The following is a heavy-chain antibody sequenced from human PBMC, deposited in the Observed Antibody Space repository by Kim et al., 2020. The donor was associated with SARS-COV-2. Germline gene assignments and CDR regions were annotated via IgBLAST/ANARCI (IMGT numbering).Heavy chain of an antibody. CDR3: ARGMGAAAGHYYYYGMDV. J-gene: IGHJ6*02. D-gene: IGHD6-13*01. CDR1: GYTFTSYY. V-gene: IGHV1-46*01. Sequence: ASVKVSCKASGYTFTSYYMHWVRQAPGQGLEWMGIINPSGGSTSYAQKFQGRVTMTRDTSTSTVYMELSSLRSEDTAVYYCARGMGAAAGHYYYYGMDVWGQGTTVTVSS. CDR2: INPSGGST.